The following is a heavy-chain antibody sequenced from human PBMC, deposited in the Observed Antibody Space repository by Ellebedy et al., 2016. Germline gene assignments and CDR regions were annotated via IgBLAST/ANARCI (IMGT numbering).Heavy chain of an antibody. D-gene: IGHD1-26*01. CDR2: ISYDGSNK. CDR1: GFTFSSYG. V-gene: IGHV3-30*18. Sequence: GESLKISCAASGFTFSSYGMHWVRQAPGKGLEWVAVISYDGSNKYYADSVKGRFTISRDNSKNTLYLQMNSLRAEDTAVYYCAKPNTVGATVYYYGMDVWGQGTTVTVSS. J-gene: IGHJ6*02. CDR3: AKPNTVGATVYYYGMDV.